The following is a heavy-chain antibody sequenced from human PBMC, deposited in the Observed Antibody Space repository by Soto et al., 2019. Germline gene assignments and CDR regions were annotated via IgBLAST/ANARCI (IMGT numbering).Heavy chain of an antibody. V-gene: IGHV1-18*01. Sequence: ASVKVSCKASGYTFTSYGISWVRQAPGQGLEWMGWISAYNGNTNYAQKLQGRVTMTTDTSTSTAYMELRSLRSDDTAVYYCARVYYDFWSGYYHNWFDPWCQGTLVTVSS. D-gene: IGHD3-3*01. CDR3: ARVYYDFWSGYYHNWFDP. J-gene: IGHJ5*02. CDR1: GYTFTSYG. CDR2: ISAYNGNT.